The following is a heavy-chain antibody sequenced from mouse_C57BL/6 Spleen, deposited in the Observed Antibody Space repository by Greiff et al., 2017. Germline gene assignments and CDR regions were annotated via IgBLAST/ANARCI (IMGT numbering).Heavy chain of an antibody. J-gene: IGHJ4*01. CDR1: GFTFSSYA. V-gene: IGHV5-9-1*02. Sequence: EVQRVESGAGLVKPGGSLKLSCAASGFTFSSYAMSWVRQTPEKRLEWVASLSSGGAYISYDDPVKGPFTICRDNDRNRLDLQMSSLKSEDTARYYCTREMSRFYDARDYWGQGTSGTVSS. CDR3: TREMSRFYDARDY. CDR2: LSSGGAYI.